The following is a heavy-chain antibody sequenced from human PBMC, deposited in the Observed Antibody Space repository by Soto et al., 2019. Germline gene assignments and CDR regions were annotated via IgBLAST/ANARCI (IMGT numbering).Heavy chain of an antibody. V-gene: IGHV4-39*07. CDR3: ARGVTTMDYYYGMDV. D-gene: IGHD4-4*01. CDR2: INHSGST. Sequence: PSETLSLTCTVSGGSISSSDDFWGWIRQSPGKGLEWIGEINHSGSTNYNPSLKSRVTISVDTSKNQFSLKLSSVTAADTAVYYCARGVTTMDYYYGMDVWGQGTTVTVSS. J-gene: IGHJ6*02. CDR1: GGSISSSDDF.